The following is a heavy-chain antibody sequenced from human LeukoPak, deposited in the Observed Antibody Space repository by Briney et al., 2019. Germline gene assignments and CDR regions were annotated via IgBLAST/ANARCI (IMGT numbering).Heavy chain of an antibody. D-gene: IGHD2-15*01. Sequence: PSETLSLTCTVSGGSISSSSYYWGWIRQPPGRGVEWIGSIYYSGSTYYNPSLKIRVTISVDTSKNQFSLKLSSVTAADTAVYYCARGDIVPDYWGQGTLVTVSS. CDR2: IYYSGST. CDR3: ARGDIVPDY. J-gene: IGHJ4*02. V-gene: IGHV4-39*01. CDR1: GGSISSSSYY.